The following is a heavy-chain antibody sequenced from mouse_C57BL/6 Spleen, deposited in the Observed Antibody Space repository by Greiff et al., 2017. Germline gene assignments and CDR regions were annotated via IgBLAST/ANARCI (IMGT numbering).Heavy chain of an antibody. CDR3: ARGGALIYYDSLHYAMDY. J-gene: IGHJ4*01. D-gene: IGHD2-4*01. CDR1: GFNIKNTY. Sequence: VQLQQSVAELVRPGASVKLSCTASGFNIKNTYMHWVKQRPEQGLEWIGRIDPANGNTKYAPKFQGKATITADTSSNTAYLQLSSLTSEDTAIYYCARGGALIYYDSLHYAMDYWGQGTSVTVSS. CDR2: IDPANGNT. V-gene: IGHV14-3*01.